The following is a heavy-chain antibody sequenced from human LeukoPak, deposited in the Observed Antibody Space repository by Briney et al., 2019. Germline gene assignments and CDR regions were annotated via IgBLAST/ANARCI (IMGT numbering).Heavy chain of an antibody. D-gene: IGHD3-16*01. J-gene: IGHJ4*02. CDR3: ARGRSGGALFY. CDR1: GFTFSSYW. CDR2: INSDGSST. V-gene: IGHV3-74*01. Sequence: RTGGSLRLSCAASGFTFSSYWMHWVRQAPGKGLVWVSRINSDGSSTSYADSVKGRFTISRDNAKNTLYLQMNSLRAEDTAVYYCARGRSGGALFYWGQGTLVTVSS.